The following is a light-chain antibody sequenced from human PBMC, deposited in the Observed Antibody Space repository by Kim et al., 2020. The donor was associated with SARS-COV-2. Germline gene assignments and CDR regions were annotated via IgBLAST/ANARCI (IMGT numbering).Light chain of an antibody. J-gene: IGLJ1*01. CDR1: KLGDKY. Sequence: SYELTQPPSVSVSPGQTATITCSGDKLGDKYTFWYQQKPGQSPVFVIYQDMKLPSGIPERFSGPKFGNPGPLTISGTQSIDEADYYGQTWDTRTACYVFG. CDR3: QTWDTRTACYV. V-gene: IGLV3-1*01. CDR2: QDM.